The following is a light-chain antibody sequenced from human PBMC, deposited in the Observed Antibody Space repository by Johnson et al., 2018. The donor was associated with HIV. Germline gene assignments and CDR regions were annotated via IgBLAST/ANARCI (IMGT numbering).Light chain of an antibody. CDR3: GTWDNSLSAFYV. CDR2: DID. CDR1: SSNIGYNY. Sequence: QSVLTQPPSVSAAAGQKVAISCSGSSSNIGYNYVSWYQQVPGTAPKLLIYDIDKRPSGIPDRFSGSKSGTSATLGITGLQTGDEADYYCGTWDNSLSAFYVFGTGTKVTVL. J-gene: IGLJ1*01. V-gene: IGLV1-51*01.